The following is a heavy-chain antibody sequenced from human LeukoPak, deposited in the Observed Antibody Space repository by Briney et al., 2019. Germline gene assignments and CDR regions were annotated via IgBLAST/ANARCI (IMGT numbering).Heavy chain of an antibody. CDR2: IYYSGNT. CDR3: ARVDSGSLDY. J-gene: IGHJ4*02. Sequence: SETLSLTCTVSGASISSYYWNWIRQPPGKGLEWIGYIYYSGNTNYNPSLKSRVTISVDTSKNQFSLKLSSVTAADTAVYYCARVDSGSLDYWGQGNLVTVSS. V-gene: IGHV4-59*12. D-gene: IGHD3-10*01. CDR1: GASISSYY.